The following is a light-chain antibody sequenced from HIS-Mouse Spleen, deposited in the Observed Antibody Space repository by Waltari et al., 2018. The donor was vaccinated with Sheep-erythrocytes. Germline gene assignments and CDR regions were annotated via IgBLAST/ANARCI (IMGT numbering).Light chain of an antibody. CDR1: QGMSSY. Sequence: DIQLTQPPSFLSASVGDRVTITCRASQGMSSYLSWYQQKPGKAPKLLIYASSTLQSGVPSRFSGSGSGTEFTLTISSLQPEDFATYYCQQLNSYPHTFGQGTKLEIK. V-gene: IGKV1-9*01. CDR3: QQLNSYPHT. CDR2: ASS. J-gene: IGKJ2*01.